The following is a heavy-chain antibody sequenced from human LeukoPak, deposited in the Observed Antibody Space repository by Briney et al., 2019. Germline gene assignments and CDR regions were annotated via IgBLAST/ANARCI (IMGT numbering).Heavy chain of an antibody. D-gene: IGHD1-26*01. V-gene: IGHV3-53*01. CDR3: ATSGSYRFDY. CDR2: IYSGGST. Sequence: GGSLRLSCAASGFTVSSNYMSWVRQAPGKGLEWVSVIYSGGSTYYADSVKGRFTISRDNAKNSLYLQMNSLRVEDTAIYYCATSGSYRFDYWGQGTLVTVSS. CDR1: GFTVSSNY. J-gene: IGHJ4*02.